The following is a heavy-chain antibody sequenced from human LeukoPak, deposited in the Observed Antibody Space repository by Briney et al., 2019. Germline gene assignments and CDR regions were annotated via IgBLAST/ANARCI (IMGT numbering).Heavy chain of an antibody. CDR3: ARDGRRGRYSSSWYPFSFDY. Sequence: ASVKVSCKASGYTFTSYGISWVRQAPGQGLEWMGWISAYNGNTNYAQKLQGRVTMTTDTATSTAYMELRSLRSDDTAVYYCARDGRRGRYSSSWYPFSFDYWGQGTLVTVSS. J-gene: IGHJ4*02. CDR1: GYTFTSYG. D-gene: IGHD6-13*01. V-gene: IGHV1-18*01. CDR2: ISAYNGNT.